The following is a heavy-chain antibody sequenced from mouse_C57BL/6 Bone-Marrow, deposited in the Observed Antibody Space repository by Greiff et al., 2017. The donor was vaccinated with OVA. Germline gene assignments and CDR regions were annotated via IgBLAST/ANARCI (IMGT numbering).Heavy chain of an antibody. J-gene: IGHJ2*01. Sequence: EVQGVESGGDLVKPGGSLKLSCAASGFTFSSYGMSWVRQTPDKRLEWVATFSSGGSYTYYPASVQGRFTISRDTAKNTLYRQMSSLKSEDTAMYYCARLITTVDYWGQGTTLTVSS. CDR3: ARLITTVDY. V-gene: IGHV5-6*01. CDR1: GFTFSSYG. CDR2: FSSGGSYT. D-gene: IGHD1-1*01.